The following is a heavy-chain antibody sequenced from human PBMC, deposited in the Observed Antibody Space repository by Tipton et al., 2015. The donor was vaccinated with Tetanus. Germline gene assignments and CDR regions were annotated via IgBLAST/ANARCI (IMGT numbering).Heavy chain of an antibody. CDR2: IYNIGTT. CDR1: GDSISSFH. CDR3: ARHRAQWELLF. D-gene: IGHD1-26*01. Sequence: TLSLTCTVSGDSISSFHWSRIRQPPGKGLEWIGYIYNIGTTKYNPSLKSRVTILLDMSKNQLSLKLSSMTAADTAVYYCARHRAQWELLFWSQGALVTVSS. J-gene: IGHJ4*02. V-gene: IGHV4-59*08.